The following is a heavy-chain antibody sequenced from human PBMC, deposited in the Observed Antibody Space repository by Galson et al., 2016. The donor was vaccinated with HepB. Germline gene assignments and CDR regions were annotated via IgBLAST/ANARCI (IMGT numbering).Heavy chain of an antibody. CDR1: GYSFNNYW. V-gene: IGHV5-51*03. J-gene: IGHJ4*02. Sequence: QSGAEVKKPGESLKISCKGSGYSFNNYWIGWVRQMSGRGLEWMGVIYPGDSDPRYNPSFQGQVTFSVDKSISTAYLQLSGLKASDTAMYYCARRGSGTYFPLDYWGPGTLVTVSS. D-gene: IGHD1-26*01. CDR3: ARRGSGTYFPLDY. CDR2: IYPGDSDP.